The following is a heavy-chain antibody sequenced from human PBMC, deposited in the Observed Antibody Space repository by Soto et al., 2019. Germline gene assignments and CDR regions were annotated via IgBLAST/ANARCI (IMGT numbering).Heavy chain of an antibody. J-gene: IGHJ6*02. CDR1: GGTFSSYA. D-gene: IGHD3-10*01. V-gene: IGHV1-69*13. Sequence: ASVKVSCKASGGTFSSYAISWVRQAPGQGLEWMGGIIPIFGTANYAQKFQGRVTITADESTSTAYMELSSLRSEDTAVYYCARARRKYYYGSGSYSPYYYYYGMDVWGQGTTVTVSS. CDR3: ARARRKYYYGSGSYSPYYYYYGMDV. CDR2: IIPIFGTA.